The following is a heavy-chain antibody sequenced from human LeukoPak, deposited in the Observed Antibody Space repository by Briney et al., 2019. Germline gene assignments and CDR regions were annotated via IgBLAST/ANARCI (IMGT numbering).Heavy chain of an antibody. D-gene: IGHD6-19*01. J-gene: IGHJ6*02. CDR3: ARGLLAVAGTGPGTTYYYYGMDV. Sequence: GASVKVSCKASGYTFTSYGISWVRQAPGQGLEWMGWISAYNGNTNYAQKLQGRVTMTTDTSTSTAYMELRSLRSDDTAVYYCARGLLAVAGTGPGTTYYYYGMDVWGQGTTVTVSS. CDR1: GYTFTSYG. CDR2: ISAYNGNT. V-gene: IGHV1-18*01.